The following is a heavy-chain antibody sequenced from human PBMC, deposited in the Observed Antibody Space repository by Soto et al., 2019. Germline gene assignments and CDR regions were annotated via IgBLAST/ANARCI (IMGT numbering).Heavy chain of an antibody. CDR3: SRVWHAGVILARFDY. CDR1: GYTFTSYG. D-gene: IGHD3-22*01. CDR2: ISVYNGNT. V-gene: IGHV1-18*04. Sequence: QVQLVQSGAEVKKPGASVKVSCKASGYTFTSYGISWVRQAPGQGLEWMGWISVYNGNTNYAQKLQGRVTMTTDTSTSTAYMELRSLRSDDTAAYYCSRVWHAGVILARFDYWGQGTLVTLAS. J-gene: IGHJ4*02.